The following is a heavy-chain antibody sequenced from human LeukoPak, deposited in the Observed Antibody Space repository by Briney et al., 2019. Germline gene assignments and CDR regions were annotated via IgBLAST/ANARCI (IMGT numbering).Heavy chain of an antibody. Sequence: PGGSETLPCAASGFPYKSYEVHWVRQAPGKGLEWVAVISYDGTNKYYADSVKGRFTISRDTSKNTLYLQMNSLRAEDTAVYYCAKSMVAYGGYSYGIFDYWGQGKVTTVSA. CDR3: AKSMVAYGGYSYGIFDY. CDR2: ISYDGTNK. D-gene: IGHD5-18*01. CDR1: GFPYKSYE. J-gene: IGHJ4*02. V-gene: IGHV3-30*18.